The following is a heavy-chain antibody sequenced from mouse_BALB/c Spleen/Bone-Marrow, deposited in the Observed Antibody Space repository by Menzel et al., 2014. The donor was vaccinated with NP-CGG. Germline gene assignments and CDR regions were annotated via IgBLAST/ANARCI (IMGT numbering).Heavy chain of an antibody. Sequence: QVQLQQSGAELVMPGASGKLSCKVSGHTFTDHWMHWVKQMPGQGLEWIGGIEISDSYTTYNQKFKAKATLIVDESSTTAYMQLSRLTSEDPAVYYCARGGANLDYWGHRTTLTVSS. CDR2: IEISDSYT. J-gene: IGHJ2*01. CDR1: GHTFTDHW. V-gene: IGHV1-69*01. CDR3: ARGGANLDY.